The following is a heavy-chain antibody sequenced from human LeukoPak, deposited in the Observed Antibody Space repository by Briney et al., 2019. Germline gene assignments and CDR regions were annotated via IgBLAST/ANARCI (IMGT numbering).Heavy chain of an antibody. Sequence: NASETLSLTCTVSGGSISSGDYYWSWIRQPPGKGLEWIGYIYYSGSTYYNPSLKSRVTISVDTSKNQFSLKLSSVTAADTAVYYCARVGGFLEWLFSWGQGTLVTVSS. J-gene: IGHJ5*02. CDR2: IYYSGST. CDR1: GGSISSGDYY. D-gene: IGHD3-3*01. CDR3: ARVGGFLEWLFS. V-gene: IGHV4-30-4*08.